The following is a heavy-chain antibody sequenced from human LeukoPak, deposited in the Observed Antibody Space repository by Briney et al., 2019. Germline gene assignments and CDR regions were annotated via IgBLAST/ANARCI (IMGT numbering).Heavy chain of an antibody. Sequence: GESLKISCKGSGYSFTSYWIGWVRQMPGKGLEWMGIIYPGDSDTRYSPSFQGQVTISADKSISTAYLQWSSLKASDTAMYYCARHHGHDVNWGSNWFDPWGQGTLVTVSS. J-gene: IGHJ5*02. V-gene: IGHV5-51*01. CDR3: ARHHGHDVNWGSNWFDP. CDR2: IYPGDSDT. CDR1: GYSFTSYW. D-gene: IGHD7-27*01.